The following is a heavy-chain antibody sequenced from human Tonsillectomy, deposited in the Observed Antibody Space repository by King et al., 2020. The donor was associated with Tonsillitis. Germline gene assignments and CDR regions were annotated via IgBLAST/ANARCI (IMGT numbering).Heavy chain of an antibody. D-gene: IGHD2/OR15-2a*01. CDR2: ISGSGGST. CDR1: GFTFSSYA. Sequence: DVQLVESGGGLVQPGGSLRLSCTASGFTFSSYAMSWVRQAPGKGLEWVSGISGSGGSTYYADSVKGRFTISRDNSKNTLFLQVNSLRAEDTAVYFCAKDSTLRDYSTYYPGSHWGQGTVVTVSS. V-gene: IGHV3-23*04. CDR3: AKDSTLRDYSTYYPGSH. J-gene: IGHJ4*02.